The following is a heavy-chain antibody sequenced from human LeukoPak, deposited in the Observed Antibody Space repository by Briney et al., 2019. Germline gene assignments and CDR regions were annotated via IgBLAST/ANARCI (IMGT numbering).Heavy chain of an antibody. CDR2: IYTSGST. V-gene: IGHV4-4*07. CDR3: ARFLYCGGDCYFGADDAFDI. CDR1: GGSISSYY. J-gene: IGHJ3*02. Sequence: SETLSLTCTVSGGSISSYYWSWIRQPAGKGLEWIGRIYTSGSTNYNPSLKSRVTMLVDTSKNQFSLKLSSVTAADTAVYYCARFLYCGGDCYFGADDAFDIWGQGTMVTVSS. D-gene: IGHD2-21*01.